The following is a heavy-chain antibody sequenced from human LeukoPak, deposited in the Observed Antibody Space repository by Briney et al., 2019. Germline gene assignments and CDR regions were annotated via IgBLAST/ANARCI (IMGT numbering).Heavy chain of an antibody. CDR2: IKKTGSET. V-gene: IGHV3-7*01. CDR3: AREDGYCSGGNCYSYFDS. Sequence: QSGGSLRLSCAASGFIFSHFWMSWVRQAPGKGLEWVAYIKKTGSETYYVDSVKGRFTITRDNTRNSLFLQMYSLRAEDTAVYFCAREDGYCSGGNCYSYFDSWGQGTLVTVSS. CDR1: GFIFSHFW. D-gene: IGHD2-15*01. J-gene: IGHJ4*02.